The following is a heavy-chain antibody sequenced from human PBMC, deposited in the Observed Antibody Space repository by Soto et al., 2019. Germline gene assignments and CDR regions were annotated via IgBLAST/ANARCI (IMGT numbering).Heavy chain of an antibody. V-gene: IGHV1-8*01. J-gene: IGHJ4*02. D-gene: IGHD1-26*01. CDR2: MQPSTGRT. CDR3: ARGVSAGVDY. CDR1: GDSFTSLY. Sequence: ASVKVSCKASGDSFTSLYINWVRQTAGQGLEWMGWMQPSTGRTAYAQKFQGRVTMTRDTSINTAYMELTTLTSDDTAFYYCARGVSAGVDYWGQGTLVTVSS.